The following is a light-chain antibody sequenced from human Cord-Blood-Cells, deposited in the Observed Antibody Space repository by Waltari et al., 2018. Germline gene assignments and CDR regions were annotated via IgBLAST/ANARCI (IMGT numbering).Light chain of an antibody. CDR3: QQRSNWPIT. Sequence: RATLFCRASQSVSSYLAWYQQKPGQAPRLLIYDASNRATGIAARFSGSGSGTDFTLTISSLEPEDFAVYYCQQRSNWPITFGQGTRLEIK. CDR1: QSVSSY. J-gene: IGKJ5*01. V-gene: IGKV3-11*01. CDR2: DAS.